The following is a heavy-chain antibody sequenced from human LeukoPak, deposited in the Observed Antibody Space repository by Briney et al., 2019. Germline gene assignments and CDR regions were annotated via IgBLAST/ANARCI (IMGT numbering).Heavy chain of an antibody. V-gene: IGHV4-59*11. D-gene: IGHD4-17*01. CDR3: TRDLVTVTKGFDI. J-gene: IGHJ3*02. CDR1: DDSFSSHY. CDR2: ISYIGRT. Sequence: SETLSLTCAVSDDSFSSHYWTWIRQPPGRGLEGIGYISYIGRTNYNPSLKSRVTISIDTSKNQFSLKLTSVTPANTAVYYCTRDLVTVTKGFDIWGQGTMVSVSS.